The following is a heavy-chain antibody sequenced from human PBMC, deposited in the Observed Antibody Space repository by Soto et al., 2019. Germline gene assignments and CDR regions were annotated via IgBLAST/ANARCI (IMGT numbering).Heavy chain of an antibody. J-gene: IGHJ4*02. CDR2: TYYSGST. Sequence: SETLSLTCAVSGASIWNSAYSWNWMRQPPGKGLQWIGYTYYSGSTTYNPSLKSRVTISVDSSKNQFSLKLDSVTPADTAVYYCARVRGTAGKRYFDYWGPGTLVTVSS. V-gene: IGHV4-61*08. D-gene: IGHD6-13*01. CDR1: GASIWNSAYS. CDR3: ARVRGTAGKRYFDY.